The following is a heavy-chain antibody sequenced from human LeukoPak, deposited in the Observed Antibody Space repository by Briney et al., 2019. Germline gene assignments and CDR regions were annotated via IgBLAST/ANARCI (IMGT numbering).Heavy chain of an antibody. CDR3: ARQALWFFDH. J-gene: IGHJ4*02. Sequence: PTETLSLTCTVSGGSISSNSNYWAWIRQPPGRGLEWIGSISYGGSTYYSPSLESRVTISVDTSKNQFSLRLSSVTAADTAVYYCARQALWFFDHWGQGTLVTVSS. D-gene: IGHD2-21*01. CDR1: GGSISSNSNY. CDR2: ISYGGST. V-gene: IGHV4-39*01.